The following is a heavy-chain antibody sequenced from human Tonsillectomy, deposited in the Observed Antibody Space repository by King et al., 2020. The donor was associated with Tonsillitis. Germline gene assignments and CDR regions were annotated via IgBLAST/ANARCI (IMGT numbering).Heavy chain of an antibody. CDR1: GYSISSGYY. CDR3: AKDGGGGDPRDY. Sequence: VQLQESGPGLLKPSETLSLTCTVSGYSISSGYYWGWIRQPPGKGLEWIGSIYHSGSTYYNPSLKSRVTISVDTSKNQFSLKLSSVTAADTAVYYCAKDGGGGDPRDYWGQGTLVTVSS. D-gene: IGHD3-16*01. CDR2: IYHSGST. V-gene: IGHV4-38-2*02. J-gene: IGHJ4*02.